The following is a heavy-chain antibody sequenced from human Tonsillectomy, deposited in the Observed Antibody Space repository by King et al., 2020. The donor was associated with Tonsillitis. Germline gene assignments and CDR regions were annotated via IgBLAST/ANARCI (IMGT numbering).Heavy chain of an antibody. CDR3: ARDYNWTDGIRAGWFDP. CDR1: GGSFHSDY. Sequence: VQLQQWGAGLLKPSETLSLTCAVYGGSFHSDYWSWIRQPPGKGLEWIGEINHSGRTNYNPLHKSRVTRQVDTSKNPFSLKRSSVTAADTAVYYWARDYNWTDGIRAGWFDPWGQGTLVTVSS. V-gene: IGHV4-34*01. J-gene: IGHJ5*02. D-gene: IGHD1-20*01. CDR2: INHSGRT.